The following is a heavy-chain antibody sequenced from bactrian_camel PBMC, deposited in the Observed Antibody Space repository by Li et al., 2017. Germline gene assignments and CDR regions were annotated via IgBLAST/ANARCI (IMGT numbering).Heavy chain of an antibody. CDR3: AYRRWGCSWNWVGYGY. V-gene: IGHV3S31*01. D-gene: IGHD1*01. Sequence: VQLVESGGGSVQAGGSLTLSCAASGFTFGSYAMIWVRQAPGKGLEWVSTINRGGDSTYYADSVKGRFTISKDNAKNTLYLQMNSLKPEDTAMYSCAYRRWGCSWNWVGYGYWGQGTQVTVS. CDR2: INRGGDST. J-gene: IGHJ6*01. CDR1: GFTFGSYA.